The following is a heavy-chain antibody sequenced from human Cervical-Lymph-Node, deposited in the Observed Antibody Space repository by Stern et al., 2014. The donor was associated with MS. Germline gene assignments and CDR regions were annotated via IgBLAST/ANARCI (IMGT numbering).Heavy chain of an antibody. CDR3: ARHTYYYDSPWFDP. V-gene: IGHV4-39*01. Sequence: HLQLQESGPGLVKPSETLSLTCTVSGGSISSSSYYWGWIRQPPGKGLEWIGIIYYSGSTYYTPSLKSRVTISVDPSKNQFSLKLSSVTAADTAVYYCARHTYYYDSPWFDPWGQGTLVTVSS. CDR1: GGSISSSSYY. D-gene: IGHD3-22*01. J-gene: IGHJ5*02. CDR2: IYYSGST.